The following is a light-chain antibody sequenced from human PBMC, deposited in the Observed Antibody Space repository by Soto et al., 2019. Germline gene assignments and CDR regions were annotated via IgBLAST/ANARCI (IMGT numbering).Light chain of an antibody. Sequence: DIVMTQSPDSLAVSLGARATINCKSSQSVLYSSNNKNYLAWYQQKPGQPPKLLIYWASTRESGVPDRFSGSGSGTDFTLTISSLQAEDVAVYYCQQYYGTLYTFGQGTKLDIK. J-gene: IGKJ2*01. CDR3: QQYYGTLYT. CDR2: WAS. V-gene: IGKV4-1*01. CDR1: QSVLYSSNNKNY.